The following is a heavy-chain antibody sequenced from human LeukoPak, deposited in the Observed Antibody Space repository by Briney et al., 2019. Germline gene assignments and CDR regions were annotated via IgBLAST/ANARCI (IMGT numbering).Heavy chain of an antibody. CDR1: GGSISSYY. CDR3: ARGNIAAAVKY. CDR2: INHSGST. V-gene: IGHV4-34*01. D-gene: IGHD6-13*01. J-gene: IGHJ1*01. Sequence: PSEALSLTCTVSGGSISSYYWSWIRQPAGKGLEWIGEINHSGSTKYNPSLKSRVSLSVDTSKNQFSLNLNSVTAADTAVYYCARGNIAAAVKYWGQGTLVTVSS.